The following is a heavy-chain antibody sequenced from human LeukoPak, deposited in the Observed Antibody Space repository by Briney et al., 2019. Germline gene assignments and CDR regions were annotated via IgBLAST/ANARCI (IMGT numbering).Heavy chain of an antibody. D-gene: IGHD3-3*01. Sequence: ASVKVSCKASGYTFTSYDINWVRQATGQGLEWMGWMNPNSGNTGYAQKFQGRVTMTTDTSTSTAYMELRSLRSDDTAVYYCARDGPVFSEPPLDYWGQGTLVTVSS. CDR1: GYTFTSYD. V-gene: IGHV1-8*01. J-gene: IGHJ4*02. CDR2: MNPNSGNT. CDR3: ARDGPVFSEPPLDY.